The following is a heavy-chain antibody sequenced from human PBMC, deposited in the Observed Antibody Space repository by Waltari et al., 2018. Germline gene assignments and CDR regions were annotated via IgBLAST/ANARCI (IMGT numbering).Heavy chain of an antibody. Sequence: EVPLVESGGGLVQPGGSRRLSWAASGFHFISYWMSWVRQAPGKGLEWVANIKQDGSEKYYVDSVKGRFTISRDNAKNLLYLQMNSLRAEDTAVYYCARDGDAFDIWGQGTMVTVSS. J-gene: IGHJ3*02. CDR3: ARDGDAFDI. CDR2: IKQDGSEK. CDR1: GFHFISYW. V-gene: IGHV3-7*01.